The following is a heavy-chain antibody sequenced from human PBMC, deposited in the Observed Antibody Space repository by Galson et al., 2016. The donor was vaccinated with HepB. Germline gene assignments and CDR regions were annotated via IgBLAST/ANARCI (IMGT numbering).Heavy chain of an antibody. CDR1: GYTFTSYA. CDR2: INAGNGKT. V-gene: IGHV1-3*01. D-gene: IGHD3-10*01. CDR3: ARRFLWFGEPSYGMDV. J-gene: IGHJ6*02. Sequence: SVKVSCKASGYTFTSYAIHWVRQAPGQRLEWMRWINAGNGKTKYSQKFQGRVTITRDTSASTAYMDLSSLRSEDTAVYYCARRFLWFGEPSYGMDVWGQGTTVTVSS.